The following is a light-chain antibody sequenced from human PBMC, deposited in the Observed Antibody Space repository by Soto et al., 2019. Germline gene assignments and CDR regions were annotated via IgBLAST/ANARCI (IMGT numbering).Light chain of an antibody. CDR1: SCDVGSYNY. J-gene: IGLJ3*02. CDR3: SSRTSATTVV. V-gene: IGLV2-14*03. Sequence: QSVLTQPASVSGSPGQSITISCTGTSCDVGSYNYVSWYQQHPGEAPKVMIYDVSSRPSGVSTRFSGSKSGNTASLTISGLQAEDEAQYYCSSRTSATTVVFGGGTKLTVL. CDR2: DVS.